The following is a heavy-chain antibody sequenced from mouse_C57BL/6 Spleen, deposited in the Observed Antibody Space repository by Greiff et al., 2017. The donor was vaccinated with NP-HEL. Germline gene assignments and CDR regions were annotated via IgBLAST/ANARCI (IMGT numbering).Heavy chain of an antibody. D-gene: IGHD3-2*02. CDR2: IYPGDGDT. V-gene: IGHV1-82*01. CDR1: GYAFSSSW. Sequence: QVQLQQSGPELVKPGASVKISCKASGYAFSSSWMNWVKQRPGKGLEWIGRIYPGDGDTNYNGKFKGKATLTADKSSSTAYMQLSSLTSEDSAVYFCARSDSSGPDYWGQGTTLTVSS. CDR3: ARSDSSGPDY. J-gene: IGHJ2*01.